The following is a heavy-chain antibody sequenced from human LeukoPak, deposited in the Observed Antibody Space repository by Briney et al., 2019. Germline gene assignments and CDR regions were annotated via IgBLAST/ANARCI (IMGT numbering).Heavy chain of an antibody. Sequence: SETLSLTCAVYGGSFSGYYWSWIRQPPGKGLEWIGEINHSGSTNYNPSLKSRVTISVDTSKNQFSLKLSSVTAADTAVYYCARESGGMVRGVIRYWGQGTLVTVSS. CDR2: INHSGST. CDR3: ARESGGMVRGVIRY. CDR1: GGSFSGYY. V-gene: IGHV4-34*01. J-gene: IGHJ4*02. D-gene: IGHD3-10*01.